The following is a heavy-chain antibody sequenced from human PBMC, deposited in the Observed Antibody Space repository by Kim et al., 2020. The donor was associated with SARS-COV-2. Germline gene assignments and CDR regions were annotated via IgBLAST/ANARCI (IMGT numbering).Heavy chain of an antibody. CDR3: AAESGPRYGSGSYYAFDI. J-gene: IGHJ3*02. D-gene: IGHD3-10*01. V-gene: IGHV1-58*01. Sequence: SVKVSCKASGFTFTSSAVQWVRQARGQRLEWIGWIVVGSGNTNYAQKFQERVTITRDMSTSTAYMELSSLRSEDTAVYYCAAESGPRYGSGSYYAFDIWGQGTMVTVSS. CDR1: GFTFTSSA. CDR2: IVVGSGNT.